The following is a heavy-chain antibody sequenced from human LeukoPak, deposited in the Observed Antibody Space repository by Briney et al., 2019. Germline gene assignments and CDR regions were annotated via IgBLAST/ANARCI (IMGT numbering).Heavy chain of an antibody. CDR1: GGSINNYY. J-gene: IGHJ4*02. CDR2: IYETGHT. CDR3: ARHFLRGGFDS. D-gene: IGHD5-12*01. Sequence: NTSETLSLTCTVSGGSINNYYWSWIRQPPGKGLEWIAYIYETGHTGYNPSLKTRVTISLDTSKNQFSLKLNSVTAADTAVYYCARHFLRGGFDSWGQGTLVAVSS. V-gene: IGHV4-59*08.